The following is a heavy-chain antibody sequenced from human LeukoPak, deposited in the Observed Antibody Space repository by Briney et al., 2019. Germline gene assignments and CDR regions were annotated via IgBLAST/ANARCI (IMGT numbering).Heavy chain of an antibody. J-gene: IGHJ4*02. CDR2: INQDGSAE. V-gene: IGHV3-7*01. D-gene: IGHD4-17*01. CDR3: VRLFGGVTTFDY. CDR1: GFTFSTYS. Sequence: GGSPRLSCAASGFTFSTYSMSWVRQAPGKGLDWVASINQDGSAEYYVDSVRGRFTISRDNAKNSLYLHVNSLRVDDTAVYYCVRLFGGVTTFDYWGQGTLVTVSS.